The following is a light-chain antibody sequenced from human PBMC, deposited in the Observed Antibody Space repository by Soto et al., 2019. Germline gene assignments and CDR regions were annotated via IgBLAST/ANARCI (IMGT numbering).Light chain of an antibody. J-gene: IGKJ1*01. V-gene: IGKV3-15*01. CDR1: QSVSDK. Sequence: EIVMTQSPATLSVSPGERAPLSCRASQSVSDKLAWYQQKPGQAPRLLIYHASTRATGIPARFSGSGSGTDFTLTISRLEPEDFAVYYCQQYGSSPWTFGQGTKVDI. CDR2: HAS. CDR3: QQYGSSPWT.